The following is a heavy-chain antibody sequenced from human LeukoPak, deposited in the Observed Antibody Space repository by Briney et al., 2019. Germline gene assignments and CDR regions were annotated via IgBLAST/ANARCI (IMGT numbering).Heavy chain of an antibody. CDR3: ALQGGSGRKDSDY. CDR1: GFTFSGYG. V-gene: IGHV3-30*03. CDR2: ISYDGGNK. D-gene: IGHD1-26*01. J-gene: IGHJ4*02. Sequence: GGSLRLSCAASGFTFSGYGIHWVRQAPGKGLKWVALISYDGGNKYYADSVKGRFTISRDNSRNTLELQMNSLRVEDTAVYYCALQGGSGRKDSDYWGQGTLVNVSS.